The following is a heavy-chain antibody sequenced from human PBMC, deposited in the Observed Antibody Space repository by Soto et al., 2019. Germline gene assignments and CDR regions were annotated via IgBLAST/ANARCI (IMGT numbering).Heavy chain of an antibody. CDR2: IVVGSGKT. Sequence: QMQLVPSGPEVKKPGTSVRVSCKASGFTFTSSVLMWVRQARGQRLEWIGWIVVGSGKTNYAQKFQERVTITRDRSTSSAYMKLSSLRSEDTAVYYCAACTRGNDAFYIWGQRTMVTVSS. J-gene: IGHJ3*02. V-gene: IGHV1-58*01. CDR3: AACTRGNDAFYI. D-gene: IGHD2-8*02. CDR1: GFTFTSSV.